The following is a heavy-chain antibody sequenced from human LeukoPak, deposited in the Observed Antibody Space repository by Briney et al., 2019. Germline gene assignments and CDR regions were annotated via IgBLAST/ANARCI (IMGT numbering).Heavy chain of an antibody. D-gene: IGHD6-6*01. J-gene: IGHJ4*02. CDR1: GFSFSSNA. CDR3: ARGGKSARPDY. CDR2: IWYDGSNE. Sequence: GGSLRLSCAASGFSFSSNAMHWVRQAPDKGLEWLAIIWYDGSNEYYADSVKGRFTISRDNSKNTLYLQMNSLRAEDTAVYYCARGGKSARPDYWGQGTLVTVSS. V-gene: IGHV3-33*01.